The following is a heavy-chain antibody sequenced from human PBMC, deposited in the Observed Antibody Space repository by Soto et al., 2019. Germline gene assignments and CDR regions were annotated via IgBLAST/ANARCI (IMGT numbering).Heavy chain of an antibody. CDR1: GFSLSTYGVG. Sequence: QITLKESGPTLVKPTQTLTLTCTFSGFSLSTYGVGVGWIRQPPGKALEWLAIIYWDHDQYFSPSLKDRLTISNDPSTNQVVRTMTSMDPVDTATYFCAHFVRTFDVWGHGTVVTVSS. D-gene: IGHD3-10*02. V-gene: IGHV2-5*02. CDR3: AHFVRTFDV. J-gene: IGHJ3*01. CDR2: IYWDHDQ.